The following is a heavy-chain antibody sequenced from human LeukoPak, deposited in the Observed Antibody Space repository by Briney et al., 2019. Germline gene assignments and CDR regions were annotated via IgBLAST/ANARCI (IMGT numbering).Heavy chain of an antibody. CDR1: GFPFSNYW. D-gene: IGHD6-13*01. CDR3: ARGYYSSSRFDS. Sequence: GGSLRLSCAASGFPFSNYWMHWVPQAPGKGLVWVSRVNSDGSTTNYADSVKGRFTISRDNAENTLYMRMNSLRPEDTAVYYCARGYYSSSRFDSWGQGTLVTVSS. CDR2: VNSDGSTT. J-gene: IGHJ4*02. V-gene: IGHV3-74*01.